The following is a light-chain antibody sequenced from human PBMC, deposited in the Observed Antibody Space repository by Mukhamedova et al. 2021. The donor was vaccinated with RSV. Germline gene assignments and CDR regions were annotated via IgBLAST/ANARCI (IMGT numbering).Light chain of an antibody. J-gene: IGKJ2*01. V-gene: IGKV1-5*03. Sequence: WYQRRVHGKAPKLLIYKATTLQSGVPSRFSGSESGTEFTLTISSLQSDDSATYYCQQYNDYPYTVGQGTKLEIQ. CDR3: QQYNDYPYT. CDR2: KAT.